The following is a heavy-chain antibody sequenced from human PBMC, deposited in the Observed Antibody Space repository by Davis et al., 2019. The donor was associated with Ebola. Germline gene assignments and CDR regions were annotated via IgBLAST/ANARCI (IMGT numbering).Heavy chain of an antibody. V-gene: IGHV3-7*01. D-gene: IGHD6-6*01. CDR3: ARSSSSSGPMYFQH. Sequence: GESLKISCAASGFTFSSYWMSWVRQAPGKGLEWVANIKQDGSEKYYVDSVKGRFTISRDNAKNSLYLQMNSLRAEDTAVYYCARSSSSSGPMYFQHWGQGTLVTVSS. J-gene: IGHJ1*01. CDR2: IKQDGSEK. CDR1: GFTFSSYW.